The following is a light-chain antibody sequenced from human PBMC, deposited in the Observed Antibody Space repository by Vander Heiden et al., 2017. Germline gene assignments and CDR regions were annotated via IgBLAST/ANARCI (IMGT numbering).Light chain of an antibody. V-gene: IGLV2-14*03. J-gene: IGLJ2*01. CDR3: SSYTNNRTL. Sequence: QSALTQPASASGSPGQSITISCPGTSSDVGGYNSVSWYQQHPGKAPKFLIYAVSNRPSGVSNRFSGSKSGNTASLTISGLQAEDEADYYCSSYTNNRTLFGGGTKLTVL. CDR1: SSDVGGYNS. CDR2: AVS.